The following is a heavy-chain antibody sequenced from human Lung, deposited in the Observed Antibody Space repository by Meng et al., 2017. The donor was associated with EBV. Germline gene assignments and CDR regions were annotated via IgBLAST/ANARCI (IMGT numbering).Heavy chain of an antibody. J-gene: IGHJ5*02. CDR2: IYTGGST. CDR3: ARGHGA. V-gene: IGHV3-53*01. Sequence: ELRLVGSGGGLIQPGGSLRLSCAASGFTVNSYYMSWVRQAPGKGLEWVSLIYTGGSTSYADSVRGRFTISRDIYKNTVYLQMNSLRVEDTAMYYCARGHGAWGQGTLVTVSS. CDR1: GFTVNSYY. D-gene: IGHD3-16*01.